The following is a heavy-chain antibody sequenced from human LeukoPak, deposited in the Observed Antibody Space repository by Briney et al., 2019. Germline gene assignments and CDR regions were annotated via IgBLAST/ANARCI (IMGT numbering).Heavy chain of an antibody. Sequence: GGSLRLSCAASGLTFDDYAMHWVRQAPGKGLEWVSVISGDGGSTYYADSVKGRFTISRDNSKNSLYLQMNSLRTEDTALYYCAKDKYDILTGPFDYWGQGTLVTVSS. J-gene: IGHJ4*02. D-gene: IGHD3-9*01. CDR3: AKDKYDILTGPFDY. CDR2: ISGDGGST. V-gene: IGHV3-43*02. CDR1: GLTFDDYA.